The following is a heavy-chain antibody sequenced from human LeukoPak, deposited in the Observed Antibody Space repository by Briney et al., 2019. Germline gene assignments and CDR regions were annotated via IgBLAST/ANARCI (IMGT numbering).Heavy chain of an antibody. J-gene: IGHJ6*02. Sequence: PSETLSLTCAVYGRPFSGDYWSWIRQPPGKGLEWIGEINHSGRTNCNPSLKSRVTISVDTSKNQFSLKLSSVTAADTAVYYCARGRLLWADGMDVWGQGTTVTVSS. D-gene: IGHD3-10*01. CDR3: ARGRLLWADGMDV. V-gene: IGHV4-34*01. CDR2: INHSGRT. CDR1: GRPFSGDY.